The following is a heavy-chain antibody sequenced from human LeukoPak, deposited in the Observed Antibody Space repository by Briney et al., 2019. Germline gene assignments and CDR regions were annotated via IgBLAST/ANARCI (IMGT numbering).Heavy chain of an antibody. CDR2: ISAYNGNT. CDR1: TSTFTSYS. D-gene: IGHD2-2*01. CDR3: ARIGYCSSTSCYPSYMYV. J-gene: IGHJ6*03. Sequence: ASVTLSFNSSTSTFTSYSISWVRQPPGQGLEWMGLISAYNGNTNYAQKLHGRVTMTTDTSTSTAYLELRSLRSADTAVYYCARIGYCSSTSCYPSYMYVWGKGTRLTVSS. V-gene: IGHV1-18*01.